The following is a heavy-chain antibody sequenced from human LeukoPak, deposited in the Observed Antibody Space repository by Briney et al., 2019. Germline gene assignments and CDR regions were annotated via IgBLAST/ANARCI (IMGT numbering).Heavy chain of an antibody. D-gene: IGHD6-19*01. Sequence: GGSLRLSYAASGFTFSSYWMSWVRQAPGKGLECVANIKEDGSEKNYVDSVKGRFTISRDNAKNSLYLQMNSLRAEDTAVYYCAKAVAARWLDPWGQGTLVIVSS. CDR2: IKEDGSEK. CDR3: AKAVAARWLDP. V-gene: IGHV3-7*01. J-gene: IGHJ5*02. CDR1: GFTFSSYW.